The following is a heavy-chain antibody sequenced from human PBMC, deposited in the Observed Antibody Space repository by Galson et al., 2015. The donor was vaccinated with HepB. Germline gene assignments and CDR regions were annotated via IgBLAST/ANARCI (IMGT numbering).Heavy chain of an antibody. CDR3: AKRLFVPTDC. CDR1: GFALSNYG. J-gene: IGHJ4*02. V-gene: IGHV3-23*01. CDR2: FGTSGDKT. Sequence: SLRLSCAASGFALSNYGMNWVRQAPGKGLEWVSGFGTSGDKTSYADSVKGRFTISRDNSRNTLYLQMNSLRAEDTAVYYWAKRLFVPTDCWGQGTLVTVSS.